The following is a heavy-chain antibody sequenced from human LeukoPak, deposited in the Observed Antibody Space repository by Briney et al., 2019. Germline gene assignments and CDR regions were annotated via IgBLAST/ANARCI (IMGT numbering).Heavy chain of an antibody. CDR1: GFTFSSYS. V-gene: IGHV3-21*01. D-gene: IGHD6-13*01. J-gene: IGHJ1*01. CDR3: TTPAAGPRAEYSQY. Sequence: GGSLRLSCAASGFTFSSYSMNWVRQAPGKGLEWVSSISNDANFIYYADSLKGRFTVSRDNARSSLYLQMNSLAVEDTAVYYCTTPAAGPRAEYSQYWGQGTLVTVSS. CDR2: ISNDANFI.